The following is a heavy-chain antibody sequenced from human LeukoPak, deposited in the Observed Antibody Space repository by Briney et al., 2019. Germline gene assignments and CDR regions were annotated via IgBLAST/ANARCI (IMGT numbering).Heavy chain of an antibody. CDR3: AKDPYDSSGYYIDY. CDR2: ISGSGGST. CDR1: GFTFSSYG. D-gene: IGHD3-22*01. Sequence: GGSLRLSCAASGFTFSSYGMGWVRQAPGKGLEWVSAISGSGGSTYYADSVKGRFTISRDNSKNTLYLQMNSLRAEDTAVYYCAKDPYDSSGYYIDYWGQGTLVTVSS. J-gene: IGHJ4*02. V-gene: IGHV3-23*01.